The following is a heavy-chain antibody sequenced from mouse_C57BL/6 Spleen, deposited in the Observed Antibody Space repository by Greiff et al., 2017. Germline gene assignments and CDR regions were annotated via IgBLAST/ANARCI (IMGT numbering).Heavy chain of an antibody. CDR1: GYTFTDYN. D-gene: IGHD1-1*01. Sequence: VQLKQSGPELVKPGASVKIPCKASGYTFTDYNMDWVKQSHGKSLEWIGDINPNNGGTIYNQKFKGKATLTVDKSSSTAYMELRSLTSEDTAVYYCARFAITTVAAGGMDYWGQGTSVTVSS. J-gene: IGHJ4*01. CDR3: ARFAITTVAAGGMDY. V-gene: IGHV1-18*01. CDR2: INPNNGGT.